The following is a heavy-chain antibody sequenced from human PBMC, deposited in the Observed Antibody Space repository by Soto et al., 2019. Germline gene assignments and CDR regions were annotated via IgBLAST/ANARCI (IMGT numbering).Heavy chain of an antibody. CDR1: SGSIDNVYW. CDR3: ARVPDY. CDR2: TSHDGVT. V-gene: IGHV4-4*02. J-gene: IGHJ4*02. Sequence: SETLSLTCAVSSGSIDNVYWWSWVRQSPRKGLEWIGETSHDGVTNYNPSLKSRVTISVDRSKNQFSLKLSSVTAADTAVYYCARVPDYWGQGTLVTVSS.